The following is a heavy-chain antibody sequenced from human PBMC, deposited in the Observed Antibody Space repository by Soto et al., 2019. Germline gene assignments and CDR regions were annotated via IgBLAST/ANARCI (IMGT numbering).Heavy chain of an antibody. J-gene: IGHJ3*01. Sequence: QPGGSLRLSCAASGFTVSINYMSWVRQAPGKGLEWVSVIYSGGSTYYADSVKGRFTISRDNSKNTLYLQMNSLRAEDTAVYYCASPYDILTGYKAFDVWGQGTMVTVSS. CDR1: GFTVSINY. CDR3: ASPYDILTGYKAFDV. V-gene: IGHV3-66*01. CDR2: IYSGGST. D-gene: IGHD3-9*01.